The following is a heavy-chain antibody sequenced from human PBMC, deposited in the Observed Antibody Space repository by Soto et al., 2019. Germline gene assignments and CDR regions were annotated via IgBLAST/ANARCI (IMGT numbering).Heavy chain of an antibody. CDR1: GFTVSSNY. D-gene: IGHD3-3*01. CDR3: ARNYDFWSGYPQSGTDV. J-gene: IGHJ6*02. V-gene: IGHV3-53*01. CDR2: IYSGGST. Sequence: PGGSLRLSCAASGFTVSSNYMSWVRQAPGKGLEWVSVIYSGGSTYYADSVKGRFTISRDNSKNTLYLQMNSLRAEDTAVYYCARNYDFWSGYPQSGTDVWGQGTTVTVSS.